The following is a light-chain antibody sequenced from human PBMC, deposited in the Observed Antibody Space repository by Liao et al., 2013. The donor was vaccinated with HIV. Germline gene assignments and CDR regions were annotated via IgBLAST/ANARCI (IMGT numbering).Light chain of an antibody. J-gene: IGLJ3*02. CDR3: QVWDTTSDHRGV. CDR2: QDS. CDR1: KLGDKY. V-gene: IGLV3-1*01. Sequence: SYELTQPPSVSVSPGQTASITCSGDKLGDKYACWYQQKPGQSPVLVIYQDSKWPSGIPERFSGSNSGNTATLTISRVEAGDEADYHCQVWDTTSDHRGVFGGGTKLTVL.